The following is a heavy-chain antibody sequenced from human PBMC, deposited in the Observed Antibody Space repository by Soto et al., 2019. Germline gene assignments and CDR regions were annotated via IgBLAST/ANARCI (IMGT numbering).Heavy chain of an antibody. Sequence: PSETLCLTCAVYGGSFSGYYWSWIRQPPGKGLEWIGEINHSGSTNYNPSLKSRVTISVDTSKNQFSLKLSSVTAADTAVYYCARGLGGSYYYYYGMDVWGQGTTVT. D-gene: IGHD2-15*01. J-gene: IGHJ6*02. CDR1: GGSFSGYY. CDR2: INHSGST. CDR3: ARGLGGSYYYYYGMDV. V-gene: IGHV4-34*01.